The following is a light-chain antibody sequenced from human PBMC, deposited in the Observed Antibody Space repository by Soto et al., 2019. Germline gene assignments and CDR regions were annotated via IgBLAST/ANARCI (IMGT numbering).Light chain of an antibody. Sequence: DIVLTQSPSTLSASVGDRVTITCRASQSVGIWLAWYQQTPGQAPKLLIYKASTLASGVPARFSGSGSETEFTLTISSLEPEDFATYYCQQSSNWSPTFGQGTKVDI. CDR1: QSVGIW. CDR3: QQSSNWSPT. V-gene: IGKV3-11*01. CDR2: KAS. J-gene: IGKJ1*01.